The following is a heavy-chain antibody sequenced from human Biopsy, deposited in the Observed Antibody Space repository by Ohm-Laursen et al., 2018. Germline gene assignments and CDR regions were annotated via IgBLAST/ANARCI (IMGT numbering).Heavy chain of an antibody. CDR3: ARHPTGFWFDP. V-gene: IGHV4-39*01. Sequence: GTLSLTCSVSGDSISASTTSYWAWLRQPPGKGLEWIGSIYNSETTFYNPSLKSRVAISVDTSTKQFSLKVSSVTAADTALYYCARHPTGFWFDPWGHGTLVTVSS. CDR1: GDSISASTTSY. J-gene: IGHJ5*02. CDR2: IYNSETT.